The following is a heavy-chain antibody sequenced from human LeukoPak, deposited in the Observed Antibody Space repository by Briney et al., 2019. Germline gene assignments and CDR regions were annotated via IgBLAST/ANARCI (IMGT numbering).Heavy chain of an antibody. CDR1: GFTLSSYW. J-gene: IGHJ5*02. D-gene: IGHD3-22*01. CDR2: IKQDGSEK. Sequence: GGSLRLSYAASGFTLSSYWMSWVRQAPGKGLEWVANIKQDGSEKYYVDSVKGRFTISRDNAKNSLYMQMNSLRAEDTAVYYCARDRSSSGYYESNWFDPWGQGTLVTVSS. CDR3: ARDRSSSGYYESNWFDP. V-gene: IGHV3-7*01.